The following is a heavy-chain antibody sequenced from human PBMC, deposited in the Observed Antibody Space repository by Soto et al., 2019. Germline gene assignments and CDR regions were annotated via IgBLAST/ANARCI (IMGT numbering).Heavy chain of an antibody. Sequence: LRLSCAASGFTFSSYSMNWVRQAPGKGLEWVSSISSSSSYIYYADSVKGRFTISRDNAKNSLYLQMNSLRAEDTAVYYCARVQRDSSGYYPGYWGQGTLVTVSS. CDR2: ISSSSSYI. CDR3: ARVQRDSSGYYPGY. D-gene: IGHD3-22*01. V-gene: IGHV3-21*01. CDR1: GFTFSSYS. J-gene: IGHJ4*02.